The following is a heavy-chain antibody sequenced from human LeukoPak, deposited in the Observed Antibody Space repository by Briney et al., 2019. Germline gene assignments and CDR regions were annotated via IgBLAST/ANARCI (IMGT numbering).Heavy chain of an antibody. J-gene: IGHJ5*02. CDR1: GGSFSGYY. V-gene: IGHV4-34*01. Sequence: SETLSLTCAVYGGSFSGYYWSWIRQPPGKGLEWIGEINHSGSTNYNPSLKSRVTISVDTSKNQFSLKLSSVTAADTAVYYCARVKRRPILYHNWFDPWGQGTLVTVSS. D-gene: IGHD2-8*01. CDR2: INHSGST. CDR3: ARVKRRPILYHNWFDP.